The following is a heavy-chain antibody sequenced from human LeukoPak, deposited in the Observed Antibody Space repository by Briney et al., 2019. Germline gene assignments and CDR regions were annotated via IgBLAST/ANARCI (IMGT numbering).Heavy chain of an antibody. CDR2: ISSSSSTI. V-gene: IGHV3-48*01. CDR1: GFTFSSYG. Sequence: GGSLRLSCAASGFTFSSYGMHWVRQAPGKGLEWVSYISSSSSTIYYADSVKGRFTISRDNAKNSLYLQMNSLRAEDTAVYYCARDDYDFWSGFPPFDYWGQGTLVTVSS. CDR3: ARDDYDFWSGFPPFDY. J-gene: IGHJ4*02. D-gene: IGHD3-3*01.